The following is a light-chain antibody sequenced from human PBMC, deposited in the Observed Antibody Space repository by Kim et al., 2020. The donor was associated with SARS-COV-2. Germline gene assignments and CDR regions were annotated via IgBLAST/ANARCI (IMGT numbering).Light chain of an antibody. V-gene: IGLV10-54*04. J-gene: IGLJ3*02. CDR1: SHNFGDEG. CDR2: RNN. CDR3: SAWDTSLSEWV. Sequence: QTSTAHCTWNSHNFGDEGDAWQQQHQGHPPKLLSDRNNTRPSGISERISASRSGNTASLTITGPQPEDEADYYCSAWDTSLSEWVFGGGTQLTVL.